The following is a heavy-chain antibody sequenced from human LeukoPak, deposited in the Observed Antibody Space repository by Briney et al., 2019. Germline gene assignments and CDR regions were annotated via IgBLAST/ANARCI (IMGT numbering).Heavy chain of an antibody. CDR1: GYTFTGYY. D-gene: IGHD3-10*01. V-gene: IGHV1-2*02. CDR3: ARVPPWFGELLPDY. Sequence: ASVKVSCKASGYTFTGYYMHWVRQAPGQGLEWMGWINPNSGGTNYAQKFQGRVTMTRNTSISTAYMELSSLRSEDTAVYYCARVPPWFGELLPDYWGQGTLVTVSS. J-gene: IGHJ4*02. CDR2: INPNSGGT.